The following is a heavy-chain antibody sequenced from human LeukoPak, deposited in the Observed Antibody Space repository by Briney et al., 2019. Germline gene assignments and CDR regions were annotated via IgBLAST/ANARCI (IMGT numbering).Heavy chain of an antibody. CDR1: GYTFPRYA. Sequence: ASGKVTCKASGYTFPRYALHWVRHATGHGIAWMGWINAGNGNTKYSQKFQGRVTITRYTSARTAYMELSSLRSEDTAVYFFFFFKQKTAYEMDVWGQGTTVTVSS. D-gene: IGHD2-21*01. CDR3: FFFKQKTAYEMDV. CDR2: INAGNGNT. J-gene: IGHJ6*02. V-gene: IGHV1-3*01.